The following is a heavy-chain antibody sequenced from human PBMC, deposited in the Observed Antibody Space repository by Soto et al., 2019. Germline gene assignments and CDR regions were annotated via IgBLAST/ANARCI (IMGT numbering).Heavy chain of an antibody. Sequence: GGSLRLSCVASGFTFSSYSMNWVRQAQGKGLEWVSSISFSSSHLYYADSVKGRFTISRDNAKNSLYLQISSLRAEDTAVYFCARDRVPFSADDFARANYYYGMDVWGQGTTVTVSS. CDR2: ISFSSSHL. J-gene: IGHJ6*02. D-gene: IGHD3-3*01. V-gene: IGHV3-21*01. CDR3: ARDRVPFSADDFARANYYYGMDV. CDR1: GFTFSSYS.